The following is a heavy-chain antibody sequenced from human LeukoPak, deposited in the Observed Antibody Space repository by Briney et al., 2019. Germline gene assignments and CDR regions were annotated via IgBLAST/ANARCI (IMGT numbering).Heavy chain of an antibody. Sequence: GGSLRLSCAASGFTFSSYGMHWVRQAPGKGLEWVAFIRYDGSNKYYADSVKGRFTISRDNSKNTLYLQMNSLRAEDTAVYYCASIRGGGYLAAFDFWGQGTMVTVSS. CDR2: IRYDGSNK. CDR3: ASIRGGGYLAAFDF. V-gene: IGHV3-30*02. J-gene: IGHJ3*01. CDR1: GFTFSSYG. D-gene: IGHD1-26*01.